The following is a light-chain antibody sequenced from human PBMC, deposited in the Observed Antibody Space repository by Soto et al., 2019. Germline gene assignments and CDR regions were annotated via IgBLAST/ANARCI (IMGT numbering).Light chain of an antibody. CDR3: SSYTSSSTLV. Sequence: QSALTQPASVSGSPGQSITISCTGTSSDVGGYNYVSWYQQHPGKAPKLMIYEVSYRPSGVSNRFSASKSGNTASLTIPGLQAEDEADYYCSSYTSSSTLVFGGGTKLTVL. CDR1: SSDVGGYNY. CDR2: EVS. J-gene: IGLJ2*01. V-gene: IGLV2-14*01.